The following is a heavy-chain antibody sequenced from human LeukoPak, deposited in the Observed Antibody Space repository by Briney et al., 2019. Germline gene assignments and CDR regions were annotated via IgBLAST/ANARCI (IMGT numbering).Heavy chain of an antibody. V-gene: IGHV1-18*01. CDR2: ISAYNGNT. Sequence: ASVKVSCKASGYTFTSYGISWVRQAPGQGLEWMGWISAYNGNTNYAQKLQGRVTMTTDTSTSTAYMELRSLRSDDTAVYYCARAVAFGELWGLFDYWGQGTLVTVSS. J-gene: IGHJ4*02. CDR1: GYTFTSYG. CDR3: ARAVAFGELWGLFDY. D-gene: IGHD3-10*01.